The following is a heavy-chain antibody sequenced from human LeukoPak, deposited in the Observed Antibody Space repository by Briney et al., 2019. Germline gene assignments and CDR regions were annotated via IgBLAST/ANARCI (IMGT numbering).Heavy chain of an antibody. Sequence: PGGSLRLSCAASGFTFSSYSMNWVRQAPGKGLEWVSSISSSSSYIYYADSVKGRFTISRDNAKNSLYLQMNSLRAEDTAVYYCARDRGYCDYSLNYYFDYWGQGTLVTVSS. CDR1: GFTFSSYS. CDR3: ARDRGYCDYSLNYYFDY. V-gene: IGHV3-21*01. J-gene: IGHJ4*02. D-gene: IGHD4-17*01. CDR2: ISSSSSYI.